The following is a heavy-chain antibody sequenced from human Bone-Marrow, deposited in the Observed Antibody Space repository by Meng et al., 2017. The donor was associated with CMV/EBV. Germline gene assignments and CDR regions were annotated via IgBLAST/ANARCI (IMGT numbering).Heavy chain of an antibody. CDR2: IKSKAHGGTI. CDR1: GFTFSDAC. CDR3: VRLISG. V-gene: IGHV3-15*01. D-gene: IGHD6-19*01. Sequence: LTLSCIVSGFTFSDACMDWVRQAPGKGLEWVGRIKSKAHGGTIDYVAPVKGRFTISRDDSKNTVYLQMNSLKTEDTAVYYCVRLISGWGQGTLVTVSS. J-gene: IGHJ4*02.